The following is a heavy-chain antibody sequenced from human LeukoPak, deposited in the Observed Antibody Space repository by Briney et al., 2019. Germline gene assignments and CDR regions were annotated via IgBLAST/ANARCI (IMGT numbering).Heavy chain of an antibody. J-gene: IGHJ4*02. CDR1: GGSFSGYY. V-gene: IGHV4-34*01. CDR2: INHSGST. Sequence: PSETLSLTCAVYGGSFSGYYWSWIRQPPGKGLEWIGEINHSGSTNYNPSLKSRVTISVDTSKNQFSLKLSSVTAADTAVYYCARGVDYCSGGSCYKFPFDYWGQGTLVTVSS. CDR3: ARGVDYCSGGSCYKFPFDY. D-gene: IGHD2-15*01.